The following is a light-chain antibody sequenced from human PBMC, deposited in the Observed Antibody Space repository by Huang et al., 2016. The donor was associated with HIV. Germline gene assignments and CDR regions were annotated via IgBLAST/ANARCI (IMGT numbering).Light chain of an antibody. V-gene: IGKV3-15*01. CDR2: GAS. J-gene: IGKJ3*01. CDR3: QQYNKWPRT. Sequence: EIVMTQSPATLSVSPGERATLSCRASQSVTGNLAWYQHKPGQPPRVLIYGASTRAAGAAARFNASGAGTEFTLTINSLQSEDFAVYYCQQYNKWPRTFGPGTKVDVK. CDR1: QSVTGN.